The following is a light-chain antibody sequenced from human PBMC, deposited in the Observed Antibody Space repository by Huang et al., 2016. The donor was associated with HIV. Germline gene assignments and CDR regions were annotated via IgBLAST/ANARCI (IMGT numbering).Light chain of an antibody. J-gene: IGKJ4*01. CDR3: QQYDNLLSLT. V-gene: IGKV1-33*01. CDR1: QDISNY. Sequence: DIQMTQSPSSLSASVGDRVTITCQASQDISNYLNWYQQKPGKAPKLLIYDASTLEIGVPSMFSGSGSGTDFTFTISSLQPEDVATYYCQQYDNLLSLTFGGGTKVEIK. CDR2: DAS.